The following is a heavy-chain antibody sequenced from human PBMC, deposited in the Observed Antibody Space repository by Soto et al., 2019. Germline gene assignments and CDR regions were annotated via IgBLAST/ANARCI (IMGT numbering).Heavy chain of an antibody. CDR2: IHYSGST. V-gene: IGHV4-59*01. D-gene: IGHD3-22*01. J-gene: IGHJ4*02. CDR1: GGSISSLH. CDR3: ARSMDVTLTVVDRDEYFDS. Sequence: SETLSLTCTVSGGSISSLHWSWIRQPPGKGLEWIGYIHYSGSTNYSPSLESRVTISVDTSKNQFSLKLSSVAAADTAVYYCARSMDVTLTVVDRDEYFDSWGQGTLVTVSS.